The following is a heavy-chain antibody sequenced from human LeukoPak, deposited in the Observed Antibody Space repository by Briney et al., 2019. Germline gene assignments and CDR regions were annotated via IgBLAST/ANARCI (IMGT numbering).Heavy chain of an antibody. V-gene: IGHV3-9*01. J-gene: IGHJ4*02. CDR3: AKGSGWYL. CDR2: ISRNSGSI. CDR1: GFTFDDYA. Sequence: GGSLRLSCAASGFTFDDYAMHWVRQAPGKGLEWVSGISRNSGSIGYADSVKGRFTISRDNAKNSLYLQMNSLRAEDTAVYYCAKGSGWYLWGQGTLVTVSS. D-gene: IGHD6-19*01.